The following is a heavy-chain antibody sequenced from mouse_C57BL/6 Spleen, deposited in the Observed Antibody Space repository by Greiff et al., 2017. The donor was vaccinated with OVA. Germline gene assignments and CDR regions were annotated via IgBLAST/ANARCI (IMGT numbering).Heavy chain of an antibody. CDR3: ARSDYGSSEGWFAY. J-gene: IGHJ3*01. CDR2: IYPGSGNT. CDR1: GYTFTDYY. V-gene: IGHV1-76*01. D-gene: IGHD1-1*01. Sequence: VQLQQSGAELVRPGASVKLSCKASGYTFTDYYINWVKQRPGQGLEWIARIYPGSGNTYYNEKFKGKATLTAEKSSSTAYMQLSSLTSEDSAVYFCARSDYGSSEGWFAYWGQGTLVTVSA.